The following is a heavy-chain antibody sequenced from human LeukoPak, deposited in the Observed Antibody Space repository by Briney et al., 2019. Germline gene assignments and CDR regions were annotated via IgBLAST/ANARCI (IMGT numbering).Heavy chain of an antibody. Sequence: ASVKVSCKTSGYPFTTYEINWVRQAAGQGLEWMGWVHPDTGYADYAQKFQGRVTMTSDTSISTAYMEVSSLRSDDTAVYFCARGPRNDPWGQGTLVTVSS. V-gene: IGHV1-8*01. CDR2: VHPDTGYA. D-gene: IGHD1-14*01. J-gene: IGHJ5*02. CDR3: ARGPRNDP. CDR1: GYPFTTYE.